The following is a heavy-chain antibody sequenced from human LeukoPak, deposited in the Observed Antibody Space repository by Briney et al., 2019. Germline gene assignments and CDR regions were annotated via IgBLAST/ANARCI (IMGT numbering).Heavy chain of an antibody. CDR2: ISSSSSYI. CDR3: ARDDYSNYIWQGP. CDR1: GFTFSSYS. D-gene: IGHD4-4*01. Sequence: PGGSLRLSCAASGFTFSSYSMNWVRQAPGKGLEWVSSISSSSSYIYYADSVKGRFTISRDNAKNSLYLQMNSLRAEDTAVYYCARDDYSNYIWQGPWGQGTLVTVSS. V-gene: IGHV3-21*01. J-gene: IGHJ5*02.